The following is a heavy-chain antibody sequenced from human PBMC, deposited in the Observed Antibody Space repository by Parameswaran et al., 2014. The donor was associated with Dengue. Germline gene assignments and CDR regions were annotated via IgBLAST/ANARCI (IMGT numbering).Heavy chain of an antibody. V-gene: IGHV4-39*07. Sequence: VRQAPGKGLEWIGSIYYSGSTYYNPSLKSRVTISVDTSKNQFSLKLSSVTAADTAVYYCARDRLWFGELGDWFDPWGQGTLVTVSS. CDR2: IYYSGST. D-gene: IGHD3-10*01. CDR3: ARDRLWFGELGDWFDP. J-gene: IGHJ5*02.